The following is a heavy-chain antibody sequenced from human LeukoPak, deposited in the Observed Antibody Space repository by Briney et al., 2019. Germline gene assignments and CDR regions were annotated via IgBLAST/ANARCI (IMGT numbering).Heavy chain of an antibody. V-gene: IGHV4-4*02. CDR1: GGSISSSNW. CDR3: ARLHAVADYYFDY. D-gene: IGHD6-19*01. J-gene: IGHJ4*02. Sequence: SETLSLTCAVSGGSISSSNWWSWVRQPPGKGLEWIGEMYHGGNTNYNPSLKSRLTISVDKSKNEFSLRVTSVTAADTAVYYCARLHAVADYYFDYWGQGTLVTVSS. CDR2: MYHGGNT.